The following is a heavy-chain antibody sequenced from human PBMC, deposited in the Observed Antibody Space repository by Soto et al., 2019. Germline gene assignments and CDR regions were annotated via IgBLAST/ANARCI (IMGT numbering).Heavy chain of an antibody. Sequence: SETLSLTCTVSGGSISSGDCYWSWIRQPPGKGLEWIGYIYYSGITYYNPSLKSRVTISVDTSKNQFSLKLSSVTAADTAVYYCARDTPTLGWPHLVDYWGQGTLVTVSS. CDR2: IYYSGIT. J-gene: IGHJ4*02. V-gene: IGHV4-30-4*01. CDR1: GGSISSGDCY. CDR3: ARDTPTLGWPHLVDY. D-gene: IGHD6-19*01.